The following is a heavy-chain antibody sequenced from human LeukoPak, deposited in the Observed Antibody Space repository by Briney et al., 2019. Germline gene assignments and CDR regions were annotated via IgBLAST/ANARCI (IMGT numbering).Heavy chain of an antibody. J-gene: IGHJ5*02. CDR1: GGSISGNY. Sequence: PSETLSLTCTVSGGSISGNYWSWIRQPPGQGLEWIAYINSSGYTNYNPSLKSRVTISVDTSNNQFSLKVTSVTAADTAMYYCTKRQGPTSGSYDYFDPWGQGALVTVSS. V-gene: IGHV4-4*09. CDR2: INSSGYT. D-gene: IGHD1-26*01. CDR3: TKRQGPTSGSYDYFDP.